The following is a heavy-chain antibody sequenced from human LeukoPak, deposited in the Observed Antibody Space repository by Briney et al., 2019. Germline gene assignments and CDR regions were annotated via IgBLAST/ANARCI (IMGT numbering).Heavy chain of an antibody. J-gene: IGHJ4*02. CDR2: IYYSGST. CDR1: GGSISSYY. CDR3: PRLGYSSGGSCYPEYYFDY. V-gene: IGHV4-59*08. Sequence: SETLSLTCTVSGGSISSYYWSWIRQPPGKGLEWIGYIYYSGSTNYNPSLKSRVTISVDTSKNQFSLKLSSVTAADTAVYYCPRLGYSSGGSCYPEYYFDYWGQGTLVTVSS. D-gene: IGHD2-15*01.